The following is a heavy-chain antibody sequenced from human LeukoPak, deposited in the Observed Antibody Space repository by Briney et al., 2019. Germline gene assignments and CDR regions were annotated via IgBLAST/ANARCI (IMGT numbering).Heavy chain of an antibody. Sequence: GGSLRLSCAASGFTFYDYAIHWVRQAPGKGLEWVSLVSGDGDSTYYADSVKGRFTISRDNSKNSVYLQMNSLRSEDTALYYCAKDRPNSYWGQGTLVTVSS. CDR3: AKDRPNSY. CDR2: VSGDGDST. CDR1: GFTFYDYA. V-gene: IGHV3-43*02. D-gene: IGHD4-11*01. J-gene: IGHJ4*02.